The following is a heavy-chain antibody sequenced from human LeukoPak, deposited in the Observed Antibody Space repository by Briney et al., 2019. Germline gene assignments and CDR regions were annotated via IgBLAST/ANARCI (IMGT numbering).Heavy chain of an antibody. Sequence: GASVKVSCKVSGYTLTELSMHWVRQAPGKGLVWMGGFDPEDGETIYAQKFQGRVTMNEDTSTDTAYMELSSLRSEDTAVYYCAKRIQLWLYFDYWGQGILVTVSS. CDR1: GYTLTELS. D-gene: IGHD5-18*01. J-gene: IGHJ4*02. CDR3: AKRIQLWLYFDY. V-gene: IGHV1-24*01. CDR2: FDPEDGET.